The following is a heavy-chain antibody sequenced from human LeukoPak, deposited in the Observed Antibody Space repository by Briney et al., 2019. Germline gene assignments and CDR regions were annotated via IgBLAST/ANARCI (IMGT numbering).Heavy chain of an antibody. CDR2: IYPGDSDT. CDR3: ARHVTGDHGYYYGMDV. CDR1: GYSFTSYW. D-gene: IGHD2-21*02. J-gene: IGHJ6*04. Sequence: GESLKISCKGSGYSFTSYWIGWVRQMPGKGLEWMGIIYPGDSDTRYSPSFQGQVTISADKSISTAYLQWSSLKASDTAMYYCARHVTGDHGYYYGMDVWGKGTTVTVSS. V-gene: IGHV5-51*01.